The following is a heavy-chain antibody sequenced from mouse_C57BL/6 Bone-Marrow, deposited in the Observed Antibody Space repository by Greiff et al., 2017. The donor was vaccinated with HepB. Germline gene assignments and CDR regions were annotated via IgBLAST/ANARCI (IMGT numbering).Heavy chain of an antibody. CDR3: ARSTTEPIAY. J-gene: IGHJ2*01. CDR1: DYAFSSSW. D-gene: IGHD2-12*01. V-gene: IGHV1-82*01. CDR2: IYPGDGDT. Sequence: QVLLKESGPELVKPGASVKISCKASDYAFSSSWLNWVKQRPGKGLEWIGRIYPGDGDTNYNGTFKGKATLTADKSSSTAYIQLSSLTSEDSAVYFCARSTTEPIAYWGQGTTLTVSS.